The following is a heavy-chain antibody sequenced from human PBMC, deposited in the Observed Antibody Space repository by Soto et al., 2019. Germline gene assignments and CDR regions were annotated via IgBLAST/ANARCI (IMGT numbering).Heavy chain of an antibody. D-gene: IGHD5-18*01. J-gene: IGHJ5*02. CDR2: INTYKGNT. CDR3: ARARGIQLSWVDP. Sequence: QVQLVQSGAEVKKPGASVKVSCKASGYIFTSYGISWVRQAPGQGLEWMGWINTYKGNTNYAQKFLGRVKMTTDTPENTAYKELISLKSYDTAVYTCARARGIQLSWVDPWGLGSRVPVSS. V-gene: IGHV1-18*01. CDR1: GYIFTSYG.